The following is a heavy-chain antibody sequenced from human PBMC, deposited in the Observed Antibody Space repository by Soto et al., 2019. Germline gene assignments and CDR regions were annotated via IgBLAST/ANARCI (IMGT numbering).Heavy chain of an antibody. CDR1: GGSISSYY. V-gene: IGHV4-59*01. CDR3: ARARRYSYGNWFDP. D-gene: IGHD5-18*01. Sequence: SETLSLTCTVSGGSISSYYWSWIRQPPGKGLEWIGYIYYSGSTNYNPSLKSRVTISVDTSKNQFSLKLSSVTAADTAVYYCARARRYSYGNWFDPWGQGTLVTVSS. CDR2: IYYSGST. J-gene: IGHJ5*02.